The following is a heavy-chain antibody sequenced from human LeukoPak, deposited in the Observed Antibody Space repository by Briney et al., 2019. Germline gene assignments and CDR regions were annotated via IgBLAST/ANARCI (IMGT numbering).Heavy chain of an antibody. CDR1: GYSFTSYW. V-gene: IGHV5-51*01. CDR2: IYPGDSDT. J-gene: IGHJ6*02. D-gene: IGHD2-21*02. Sequence: GESLKISCKGSGYSFTSYWIGWVRQMPGKGLEWMGIIYPGDSDTRYSPSFQGQVTISADKSISTAYLQWSSLKASDTAMYYCARSSYCGGDCYRAEWGSYYYGMDVWGQGTTVTVSS. CDR3: ARSSYCGGDCYRAEWGSYYYGMDV.